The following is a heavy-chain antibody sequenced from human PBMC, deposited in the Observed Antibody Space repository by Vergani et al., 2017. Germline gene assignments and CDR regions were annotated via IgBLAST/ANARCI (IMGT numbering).Heavy chain of an antibody. Sequence: LEESGGGSVKPGGSLRLSCAASGFKFSDHYMSWIRQAPGKGLEWISYISSSGHTTYYADSVKGRSTLSRDNAKNSLFLQINSLRAEDTAVYYCARMVPWYWDVWGQGTTVTVSS. CDR2: ISSSGHTT. CDR1: GFKFSDHY. D-gene: IGHD3-10*01. J-gene: IGHJ6*02. CDR3: ARMVPWYWDV. V-gene: IGHV3-11*04.